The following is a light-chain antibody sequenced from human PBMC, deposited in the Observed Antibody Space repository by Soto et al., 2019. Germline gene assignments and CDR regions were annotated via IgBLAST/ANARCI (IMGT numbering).Light chain of an antibody. J-gene: IGLJ2*01. V-gene: IGLV3-21*02. CDR1: NIGSTS. CDR3: QVWDSSSDHVV. CDR2: DDS. Sequence: SYELTQPPSVSVAPGQTARITRGGTNIGSTSVHWYQQKPGQAPVLVVYDDSDRPSGIPERFSGSNSGNTATLTISRVEAGDEADYYCQVWDSSSDHVVFGGGTKLTVL.